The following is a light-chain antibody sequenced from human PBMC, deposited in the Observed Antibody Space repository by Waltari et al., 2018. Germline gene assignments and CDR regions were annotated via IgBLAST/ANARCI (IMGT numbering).Light chain of an antibody. CDR1: SGGIASNS. CDR3: QSYDTTNVV. J-gene: IGLJ2*01. V-gene: IGLV6-57*01. CDR2: EDT. Sequence: NFMLTQPHSVSGSPGKTVTVSCTRSSGGIASNSVQWYQQRPGSSPTTVIYEDTHRPSGVPARFSGSIDSSSNSASLTISGLKTEDEADYYCQSYDTTNVVFGGGTKLTVL.